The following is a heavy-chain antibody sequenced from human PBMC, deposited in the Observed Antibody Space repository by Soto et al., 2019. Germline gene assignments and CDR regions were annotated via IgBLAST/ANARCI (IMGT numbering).Heavy chain of an antibody. J-gene: IGHJ1*01. Sequence: GGSLRLSCAASGFTFSNAWMSWVRQAPGKGLEWVGRIKIKTDGGTTDYAAPVKARFTISRDDSKNTLYLQMNSLKTEDTAVYYCTTPNMTQANWGQGTLVTVSS. CDR1: GFTFSNAW. V-gene: IGHV3-15*01. CDR2: IKIKTDGGTT. CDR3: TTPNMTQAN.